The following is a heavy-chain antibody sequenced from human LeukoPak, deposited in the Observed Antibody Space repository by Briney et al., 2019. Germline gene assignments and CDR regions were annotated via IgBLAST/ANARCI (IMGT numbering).Heavy chain of an antibody. CDR3: AKAVYYYDSSGYYGIDY. J-gene: IGHJ4*02. Sequence: GGSLRLSCAASGFTVSSNYMNWVRQAPGEGLEWVSVIYSGGSTYYADSVKGRFSISRDNSKNTLYLQMNSLRAEDTAVYYCAKAVYYYDSSGYYGIDYWGQGTLVTVSS. CDR1: GFTVSSNY. D-gene: IGHD3-22*01. CDR2: IYSGGST. V-gene: IGHV3-53*05.